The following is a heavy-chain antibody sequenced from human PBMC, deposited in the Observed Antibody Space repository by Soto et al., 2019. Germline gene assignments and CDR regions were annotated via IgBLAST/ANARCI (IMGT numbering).Heavy chain of an antibody. V-gene: IGHV4-39*01. CDR3: ISRTVTTFNAFDI. D-gene: IGHD4-17*01. CDR2: IYYSETT. J-gene: IGHJ3*02. Sequence: QLQLQESGPGLVKPSETLSLTCTVSGGSITSINYYWGWIRQPPGKGLEWIGSIYYSETTYYNPPFKRRVTLSLDTSKNQFSLKLRSVTAADTAVYYCISRTVTTFNAFDIWGQGTMVTVSS. CDR1: GGSITSINYY.